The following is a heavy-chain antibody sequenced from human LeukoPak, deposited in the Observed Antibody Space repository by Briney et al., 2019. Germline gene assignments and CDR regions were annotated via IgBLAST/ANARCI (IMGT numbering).Heavy chain of an antibody. J-gene: IGHJ4*02. CDR1: GFTFSTSS. D-gene: IGHD2-15*01. V-gene: IGHV3-21*06. Sequence: GRSLRLSCAASGFTFSTSSMSWVRQAPGKGLEWVSSISSSSVYVYSADSLKGRFTISRDNAKDSLFLQMNSLRVEDTAVYYCARSERIIPASLLDSWGQGILVTVSS. CDR3: ARSERIIPASLLDS. CDR2: ISSSSVYV.